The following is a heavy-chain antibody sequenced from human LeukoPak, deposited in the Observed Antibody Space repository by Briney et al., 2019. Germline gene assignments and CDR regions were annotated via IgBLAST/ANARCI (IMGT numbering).Heavy chain of an antibody. CDR2: ISYRGTT. V-gene: IGHV4-61*05. J-gene: IGHJ4*02. D-gene: IGHD3-22*01. CDR3: ARSGQDSSDYYLDY. Sequence: PSETLSLTCTVSGGSISSSSYYWGWIRQPPGKGLEWIAYISYRGTTKHNPSLKSRVTLSVDASKNQFSLKLSSVTAADTAVYFCARSGQDSSDYYLDYWGQGALVTVSS. CDR1: GGSISSSSYY.